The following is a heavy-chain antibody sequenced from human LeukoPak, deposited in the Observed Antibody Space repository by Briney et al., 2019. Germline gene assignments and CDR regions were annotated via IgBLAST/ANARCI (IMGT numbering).Heavy chain of an antibody. V-gene: IGHV3-15*01. D-gene: IGHD3-16*01. Sequence: PGGSLRLSCAASGFTFSNAWMAWVRQAPAKGLEWVGRIRSKTDGGTIDYAAPVKDGFTISRDDSKNTLYLQMNSLEIEDTAVYFCTTDRIMQGYWGQGTLVTVSS. J-gene: IGHJ4*02. CDR3: TTDRIMQGY. CDR1: GFTFSNAW. CDR2: IRSKTDGGTI.